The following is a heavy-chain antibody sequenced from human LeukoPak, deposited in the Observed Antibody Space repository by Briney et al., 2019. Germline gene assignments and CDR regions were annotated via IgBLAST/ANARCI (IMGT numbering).Heavy chain of an antibody. CDR1: GGSFSGYY. CDR2: INHSGST. V-gene: IGHV4-34*01. CDR3: ARIGYSYPSDY. D-gene: IGHD5-18*01. J-gene: IGHJ4*02. Sequence: SETLSLTCAVYGGSFSGYYWSWIRQPPGKGLEWIGEINHSGSTNYNPSLKSRVTISVDTSKNRFSLKLSSVTAADTAVYYCARIGYSYPSDYWGQGTLVTVSS.